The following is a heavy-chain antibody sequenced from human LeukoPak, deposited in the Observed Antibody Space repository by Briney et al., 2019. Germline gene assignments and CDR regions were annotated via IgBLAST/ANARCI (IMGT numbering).Heavy chain of an antibody. CDR1: GGSISSYY. V-gene: IGHV4-4*08. CDR3: ARGDGYRERVIDY. CDR2: IFTSGST. D-gene: IGHD5-24*01. Sequence: SETLSLTCTVSGGSISSYYWSWIRQPPGKGLEWIGRIFTSGSTNYNPSLKSRVTISVDTSKNQSSLKVSSVTAADTAVYYCARGDGYRERVIDYWGQGTLVTVSS. J-gene: IGHJ4*02.